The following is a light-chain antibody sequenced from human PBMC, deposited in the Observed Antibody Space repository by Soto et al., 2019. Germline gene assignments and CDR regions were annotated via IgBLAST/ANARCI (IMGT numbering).Light chain of an antibody. Sequence: QSALTQPPSASGSPGQSVTISCTGTSSDVGGYHYVSWYQQHPGKAPKLMIFEASKRPSGVSNRFSGSKSGNTASLTISGLQAEDEADYYCCAYAGSTTFHVVFGGGTKLTVL. CDR1: SSDVGGYHY. CDR3: CAYAGSTTFHVV. CDR2: EAS. J-gene: IGLJ2*01. V-gene: IGLV2-23*02.